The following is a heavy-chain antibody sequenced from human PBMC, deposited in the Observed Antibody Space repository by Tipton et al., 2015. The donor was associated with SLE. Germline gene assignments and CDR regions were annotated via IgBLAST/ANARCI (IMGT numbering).Heavy chain of an antibody. J-gene: IGHJ1*01. D-gene: IGHD2-2*01. V-gene: IGHV3-66*01. CDR2: IYSGGST. Sequence: SLRLSCAASGFTVSSNYMSWVRQAPGKGLEWVSVIYSGGSTYYADSVKGRFTISRDNSKNTLYLQMNSLRAEDTAVYYCARATILGYCSSTSCPGHFQHWGQGTLVTVSS. CDR3: ARATILGYCSSTSCPGHFQH. CDR1: GFTVSSNY.